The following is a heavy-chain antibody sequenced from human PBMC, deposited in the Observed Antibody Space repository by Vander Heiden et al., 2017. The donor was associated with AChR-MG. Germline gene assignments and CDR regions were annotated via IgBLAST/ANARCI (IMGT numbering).Heavy chain of an antibody. Sequence: QVQLQESGPGLVKPSQTLSLTCTVSGGSISSGDYYWSWIRQPPGKGLEWIGYIYYSGSTYYNPSLKSRVTISVDTSKNQFSLKLSSVTAADTAVYYCAREPAYYDSSGSPVWGFDYWGQGTLVTVSS. CDR3: AREPAYYDSSGSPVWGFDY. J-gene: IGHJ4*02. CDR1: GGSISSGDYY. CDR2: IYYSGST. V-gene: IGHV4-30-4*01. D-gene: IGHD3-22*01.